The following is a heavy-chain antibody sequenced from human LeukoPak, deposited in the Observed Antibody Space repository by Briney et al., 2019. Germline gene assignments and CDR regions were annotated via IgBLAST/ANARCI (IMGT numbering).Heavy chain of an antibody. Sequence: SETLSLTCTVSGGSISSYYWSWIRQPPGKGLEWIGYIYYSGSTNYNPSLKSRVTISVDTSKNQFSLKLSSVTAADTAVYYCARDLKASGNWNWYYFDYWGQGTLVTVSS. V-gene: IGHV4-59*01. CDR3: ARDLKASGNWNWYYFDY. CDR2: IYYSGST. J-gene: IGHJ4*02. CDR1: GGSISSYY. D-gene: IGHD1-7*01.